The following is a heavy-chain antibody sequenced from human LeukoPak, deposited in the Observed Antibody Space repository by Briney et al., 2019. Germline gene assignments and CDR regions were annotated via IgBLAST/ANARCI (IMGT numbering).Heavy chain of an antibody. D-gene: IGHD2-15*01. V-gene: IGHV3-7*01. J-gene: IGHJ3*02. CDR3: ARDWRLGYCSGGRCYASHDAFDI. CDR2: IKQDGSEK. CDR1: GFTFSSYW. Sequence: GGSLRLSCAASGFTFSSYWMSWVRQAPGKGLEWVANIKQDGSEKYYVDSVKGRFTIYRDNAKNSLYLQMNSLRAEDTAVYYCARDWRLGYCSGGRCYASHDAFDIWGQGTMVTVSS.